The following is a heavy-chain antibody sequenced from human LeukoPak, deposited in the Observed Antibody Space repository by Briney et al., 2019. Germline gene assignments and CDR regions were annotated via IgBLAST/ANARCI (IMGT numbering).Heavy chain of an antibody. CDR3: AKEPPNYGSGSYFDY. D-gene: IGHD3-10*01. CDR1: GFTFSSYG. V-gene: IGHV3-30*02. J-gene: IGHJ4*02. Sequence: GGSLRLSCAASGFTFSSYGMHWVRQAPGKGLEWVAFIRYVGSNKYYADSVKGRFTISRDNSKNTLYLQMNSLRAEDTAVYYCAKEPPNYGSGSYFDYWGQGTLVTVSS. CDR2: IRYVGSNK.